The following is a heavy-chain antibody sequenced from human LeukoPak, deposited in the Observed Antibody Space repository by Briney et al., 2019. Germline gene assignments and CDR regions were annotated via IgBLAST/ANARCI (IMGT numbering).Heavy chain of an antibody. CDR3: ARVRPGYYYYMDV. CDR1: GYSINSGYY. Sequence: SETLSLTCTVSGYSINSGYYWGWIRQPPGKGLEWIGSIYHSGSTYNNPSLESRVTISVDTSKNQFSLKLSSVTAADTAVYYCARVRPGYYYYMDVWGKGTTVTISS. CDR2: IYHSGST. D-gene: IGHD1-14*01. J-gene: IGHJ6*03. V-gene: IGHV4-38-2*02.